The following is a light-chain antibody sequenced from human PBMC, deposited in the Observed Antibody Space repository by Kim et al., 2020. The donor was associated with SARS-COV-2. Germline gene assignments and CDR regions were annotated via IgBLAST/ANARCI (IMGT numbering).Light chain of an antibody. Sequence: SSELTQDPAVSVALGQTVRITCQGDSLRSYHASWYQQKPGQAPVLVIYGKNKRPSGIPDRFSGSSSGNTASLTITGAQAEDEADYYCNSRDRSGNRVFGGGTQLTVL. V-gene: IGLV3-19*01. CDR3: NSRDRSGNRV. J-gene: IGLJ3*02. CDR2: GKN. CDR1: SLRSYH.